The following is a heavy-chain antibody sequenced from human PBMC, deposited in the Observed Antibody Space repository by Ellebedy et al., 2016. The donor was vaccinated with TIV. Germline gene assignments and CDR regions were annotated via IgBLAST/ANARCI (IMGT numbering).Heavy chain of an antibody. CDR3: ARESVRYFDWDY. J-gene: IGHJ4*02. CDR2: IRQEGDEI. V-gene: IGHV3-7*01. Sequence: GGSLRLSCLVSGFTLSDYAIHWVRQAPGKGLEWVAKIRQEGDEIYYVESVKGRFTIARDNAKKTLYLEISSLTADDTAVYYCARESVRYFDWDYWGQGTLVTVSS. CDR1: GFTLSDYA. D-gene: IGHD3-9*01.